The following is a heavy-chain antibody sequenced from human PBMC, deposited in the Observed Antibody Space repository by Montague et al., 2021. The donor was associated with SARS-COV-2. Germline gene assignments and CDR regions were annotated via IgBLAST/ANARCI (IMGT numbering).Heavy chain of an antibody. J-gene: IGHJ4*02. CDR1: GFSISSGFY. CDR3: ARRGYTGSDYFDY. V-gene: IGHV4-38-2*01. Sequence: SETLSLTCSVSGFSISSGFYWAWIWQSPGKGPEWIGTVYHSGYTHYNPXXKCRVTVSIDTSKNQFSLTVTSVTAADTAVYFCARRGYTGSDYFDYWGQGTLVTVSS. CDR2: VYHSGYT. D-gene: IGHD5-12*01.